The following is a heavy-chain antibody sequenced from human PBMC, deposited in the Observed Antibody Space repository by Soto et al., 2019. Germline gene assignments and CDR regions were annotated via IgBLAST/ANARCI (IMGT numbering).Heavy chain of an antibody. V-gene: IGHV1-18*01. CDR3: AREISQAVDGTFEYFDY. D-gene: IGHD6-19*01. CDR2: ISAYNGNT. Sequence: GASVKVSCKASGYTFTSYGISWVRQAPGQGLEWMGWISAYNGNTNYAQKLQGRVTMTTDTSTSTAYMELRSLRSDDTAVYYCAREISQAVDGTFEYFDYWGQGTLVTVSS. CDR1: GYTFTSYG. J-gene: IGHJ4*02.